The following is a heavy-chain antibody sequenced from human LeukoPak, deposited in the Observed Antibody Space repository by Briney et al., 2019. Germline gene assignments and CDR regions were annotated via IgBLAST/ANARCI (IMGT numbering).Heavy chain of an antibody. CDR3: ARVSYYSSSWYRPPDYYYMDV. CDR2: ISYDGSNK. V-gene: IGHV3-30*04. CDR1: GFTFSSYA. J-gene: IGHJ6*03. D-gene: IGHD6-13*01. Sequence: PGGSLRLSCAASGFTFSSYAMHWVRRAPGKGLEWVAVISYDGSNKYYADSVKGRFTISRDNSKNTLYLQMNSLRAEDTAVYYCARVSYYSSSWYRPPDYYYMDVWGKGTTVTVSS.